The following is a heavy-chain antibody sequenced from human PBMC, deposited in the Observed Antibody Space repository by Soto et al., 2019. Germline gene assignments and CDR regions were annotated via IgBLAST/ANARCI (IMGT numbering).Heavy chain of an antibody. CDR1: GFTFSSYA. Sequence: QVQLVESGGGVVQPGRSLRLSCAASGFTFSSYAMHWVRQAPGKGLEWVAVISYDGSNKYYADSVKGRFTISRDNSKNTLYLQMNSLRAEDTAVYSCAREAPDYNLSPGMDVWGQGTTVTVSS. J-gene: IGHJ6*02. CDR2: ISYDGSNK. V-gene: IGHV3-30-3*01. CDR3: AREAPDYNLSPGMDV. D-gene: IGHD4-4*01.